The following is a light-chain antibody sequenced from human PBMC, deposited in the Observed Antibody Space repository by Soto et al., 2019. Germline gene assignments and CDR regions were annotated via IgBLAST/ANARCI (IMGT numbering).Light chain of an antibody. V-gene: IGLV2-14*01. Sequence: QSALTQPASVSASPGQSITISCTGTSSDVGGYNYVSWYQQHPDKAPKLILYEVNNRPSGVSNRFSGSKSGNTASLTISGLQAEDEADYYCCSYTTSSTDVFGTGTKVTVL. CDR2: EVN. CDR1: SSDVGGYNY. J-gene: IGLJ1*01. CDR3: CSYTTSSTDV.